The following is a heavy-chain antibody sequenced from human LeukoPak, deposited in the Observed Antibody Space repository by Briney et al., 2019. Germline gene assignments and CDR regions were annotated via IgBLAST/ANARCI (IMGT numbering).Heavy chain of an antibody. D-gene: IGHD2-15*01. CDR2: INPNSGGT. J-gene: IGHJ5*02. V-gene: IGHV1-2*02. Sequence: GASVKVSCKASGYTFTGYYMHWVRQAPGQGLEWMGWINPNSGGTNYAQKFQGRVTMTRDTSISTAYMELSRLRSDDTAVYYCASEVVVAATPWAPFDHWGQGTLVTVSS. CDR3: ASEVVVAATPWAPFDH. CDR1: GYTFTGYY.